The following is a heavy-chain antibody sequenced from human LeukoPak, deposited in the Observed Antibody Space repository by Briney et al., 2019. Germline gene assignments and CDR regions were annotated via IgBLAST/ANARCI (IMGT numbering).Heavy chain of an antibody. CDR1: GFTFDDYA. V-gene: IGHV3-43*02. Sequence: PGGSLRLSCAAPGFTFDDYAMHWVRQAPGKGLEWVSLISGDGGSTYYADSVKGRFTISRDNSKNSLYLQMNSLRTEDTALYYCAKGPIAAAGSFYYYYYYGMDVWGQGTTVTVSS. J-gene: IGHJ6*02. CDR3: AKGPIAAAGSFYYYYYYGMDV. CDR2: ISGDGGST. D-gene: IGHD6-13*01.